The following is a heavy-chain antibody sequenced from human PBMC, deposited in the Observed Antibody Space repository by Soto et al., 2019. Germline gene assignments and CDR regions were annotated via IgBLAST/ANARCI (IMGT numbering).Heavy chain of an antibody. J-gene: IGHJ1*01. Sequence: GGSLRLSCAASGFTFSNYAMSWVRQAPGKWLEWVSGIGASGGSTNYADSVKGRFTISRDNSKNSLYLQMNSLRAEDTAVYYCAKERYSYGPKYFQHWGQGTLVNVSS. CDR3: AKERYSYGPKYFQH. V-gene: IGHV3-23*01. D-gene: IGHD5-18*01. CDR2: IGASGGST. CDR1: GFTFSNYA.